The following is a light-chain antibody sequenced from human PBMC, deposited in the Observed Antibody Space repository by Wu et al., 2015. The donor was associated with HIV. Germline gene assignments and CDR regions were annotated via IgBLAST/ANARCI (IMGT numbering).Light chain of an antibody. CDR1: QSISSD. J-gene: IGKJ3*01. CDR2: DAS. CDR3: QQSYNTLLFT. Sequence: DIQMTQSPSSLSASVGDRVTITCRASQSISSDLKWYQQKPGAAPKLLIYDASSLQSGVPSRVSGSGSGTDFTLTISGLQPEDFATYYCQQSYNTLLFTFGPGTKVDIQ. V-gene: IGKV1-39*01.